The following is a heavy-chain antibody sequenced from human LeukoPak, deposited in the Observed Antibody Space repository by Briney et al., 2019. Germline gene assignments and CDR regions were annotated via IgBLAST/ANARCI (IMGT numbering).Heavy chain of an antibody. V-gene: IGHV4-59*01. CDR1: GGSIRGYY. J-gene: IGHJ5*02. CDR2: IYFSGST. Sequence: QPSETLSLTCTVSGGSIRGYYWSWIRQPPGKGLEWIGYIYFSGSTNYNPSLKSRVTISVDTSKNQFSLKLNSVTAADTAVYYCARVGCTNTSCYKGGFDPWGQGTLVTVSS. CDR3: ARVGCTNTSCYKGGFDP. D-gene: IGHD2-2*02.